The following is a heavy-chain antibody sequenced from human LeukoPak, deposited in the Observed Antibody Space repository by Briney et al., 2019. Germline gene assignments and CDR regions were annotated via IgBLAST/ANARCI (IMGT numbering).Heavy chain of an antibody. CDR2: IYYSGST. D-gene: IGHD3-3*01. Sequence: SETLSLTCTVSGGSISSSSYYWGWIRQPPGKELEWIGSIYYSGSTYYNPSLKSRVTISVDTSKNQFSLKLSSVTAADTAVYYCARDVHDFWSGYYDYWGQGTLVTVSS. J-gene: IGHJ4*02. CDR1: GGSISSSSYY. CDR3: ARDVHDFWSGYYDY. V-gene: IGHV4-39*07.